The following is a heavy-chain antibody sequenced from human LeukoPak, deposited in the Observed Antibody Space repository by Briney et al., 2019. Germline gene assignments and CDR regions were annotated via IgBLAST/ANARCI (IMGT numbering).Heavy chain of an antibody. D-gene: IGHD2-15*01. CDR1: GYTFIGYY. Sequence: GASVKVSCKASGYTFIGYYMHWVRQAPGQGLEWMGWISAYNGNTNYAQKLQGRVTMTTDTSTSTAYMELRSLRSDDTAVYYCARGLGYCSGGSCPPNAFDIWGQGTMVTVSS. V-gene: IGHV1-18*04. CDR2: ISAYNGNT. CDR3: ARGLGYCSGGSCPPNAFDI. J-gene: IGHJ3*02.